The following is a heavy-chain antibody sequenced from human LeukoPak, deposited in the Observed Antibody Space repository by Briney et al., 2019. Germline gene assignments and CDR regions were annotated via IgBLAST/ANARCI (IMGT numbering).Heavy chain of an antibody. Sequence: PSETLSLTCTVSGGSISSYYWSWIRQPPGKGLEWIGYIYYSGSTNYNPSLKSRVAISVDTSKNQFSLKLSSVTAADTAVYYCARGVFWSGYFPFFDYWGQGTLVTVSS. CDR3: ARGVFWSGYFPFFDY. D-gene: IGHD3-3*01. V-gene: IGHV4-59*01. CDR1: GGSISSYY. J-gene: IGHJ4*02. CDR2: IYYSGST.